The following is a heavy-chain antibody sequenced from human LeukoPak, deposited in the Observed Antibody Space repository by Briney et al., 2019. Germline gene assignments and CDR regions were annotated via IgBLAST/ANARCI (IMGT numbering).Heavy chain of an antibody. CDR2: IIPIFGTA. D-gene: IGHD5-24*01. CDR3: ARDSGGMGDGYVVFDY. CDR1: GGTFSSYA. V-gene: IGHV1-69*13. J-gene: IGHJ4*02. Sequence: GASVKVSCKASGGTFSSYAISWVRQAPGQGLEWMGGIIPIFGTANYAQKFQGRVTITADESTSTAYMELSSLRSEDTAVYYCARDSGGMGDGYVVFDYWGQGTLVTVSS.